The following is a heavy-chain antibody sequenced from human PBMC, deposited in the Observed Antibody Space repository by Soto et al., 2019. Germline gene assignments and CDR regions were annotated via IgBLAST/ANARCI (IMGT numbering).Heavy chain of an antibody. V-gene: IGHV4-59*01. CDR1: GASITSYY. D-gene: IGHD3-10*01. CDR3: ARVWGGAFDI. J-gene: IGHJ3*02. Sequence: SETLSLTCTVSGASITSYYWSWIRQPPGQGLESLGYIYYTGDTNSNSSLKGRLTISIDTSKNQFSLKLSSVTAADTAVYYCARVWGGAFDIWGQGTMVTVSS. CDR2: IYYTGDT.